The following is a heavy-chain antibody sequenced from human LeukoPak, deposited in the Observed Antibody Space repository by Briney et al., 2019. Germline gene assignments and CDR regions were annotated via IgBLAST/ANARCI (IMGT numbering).Heavy chain of an antibody. J-gene: IGHJ4*02. V-gene: IGHV4-59*08. CDR1: GGSISSYY. Sequence: PSETLSLTCTVSGGSISSYYWSWIRQPPGKGLEWIGYIYYSGSTNYNPSLKSRVTISVDTSENQFSLKLSSVTAADTAVYYCARQSRFRYFDYWGQGTLVTVSS. CDR2: IYYSGST. CDR3: ARQSRFRYFDY.